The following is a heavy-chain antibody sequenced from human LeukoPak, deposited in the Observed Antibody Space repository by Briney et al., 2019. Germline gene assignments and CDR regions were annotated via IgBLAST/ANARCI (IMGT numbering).Heavy chain of an antibody. Sequence: SETLSLTCTVSGGSISSSSYYWGWIRQPPGKGLEWIGSIYYSGSTYYNPSLKSRVTISVDTSKNQFSLKLSSVTAADTAVYYCARPSEGDGYIYDYWGQGTLVTVSS. CDR3: ARPSEGDGYIYDY. CDR2: IYYSGST. D-gene: IGHD5-24*01. CDR1: GGSISSSSYY. V-gene: IGHV4-39*01. J-gene: IGHJ4*02.